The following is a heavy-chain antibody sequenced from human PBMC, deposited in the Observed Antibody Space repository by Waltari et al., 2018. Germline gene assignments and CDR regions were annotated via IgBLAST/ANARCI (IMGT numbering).Heavy chain of an antibody. CDR3: ARDRGRGIYLDT. V-gene: IGHV4-4*02. CDR2: VHFSGRT. Sequence: QLQLQESGPGLVKPSGTLSLPCDVSGASMSSTDSWSWVRQSPETGLEWLGQVHFSGRTNYSPSFASRVRISLDTSNYQFSLKVTSATAADTAMYYCARDRGRGIYLDTWGPGILVTVSP. D-gene: IGHD2-15*01. CDR1: GASMSSTDS. J-gene: IGHJ5*02.